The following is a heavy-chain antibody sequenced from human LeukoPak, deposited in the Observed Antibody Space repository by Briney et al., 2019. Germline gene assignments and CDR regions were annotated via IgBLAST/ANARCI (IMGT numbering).Heavy chain of an antibody. CDR3: ARSKWLPYWYFDL. V-gene: IGHV3-11*04. J-gene: IGHJ2*01. D-gene: IGHD3-22*01. Sequence: PGGSLRLSCAASGFTFSDYYMSWIRQAPGKGLEWVSYISSSGSTIYYADSVKGRFTISRDNAKNSLYLQMNSLRAGDTAVYYCARSKWLPYWYFDLWGRGTLVTVSS. CDR1: GFTFSDYY. CDR2: ISSSGSTI.